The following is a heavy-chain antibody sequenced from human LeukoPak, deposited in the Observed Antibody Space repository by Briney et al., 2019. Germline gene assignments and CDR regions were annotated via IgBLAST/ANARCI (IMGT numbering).Heavy chain of an antibody. J-gene: IGHJ6*03. D-gene: IGHD2-2*02. V-gene: IGHV4-30-2*01. CDR2: IYHSGST. CDR1: GGSISSGGYY. CDR3: AREEREYCSSTSCYRGIYYYYYYMDV. Sequence: SQTLSLTCTVSGGSISSGGYYWSWIRQPPGKGLEWIGYIYHSGSTYYNPSLKSRVTISVDTSKNQFSLKLSSVTAADTAVYYCAREEREYCSSTSCYRGIYYYYYYMDVWGKGTTVTVSS.